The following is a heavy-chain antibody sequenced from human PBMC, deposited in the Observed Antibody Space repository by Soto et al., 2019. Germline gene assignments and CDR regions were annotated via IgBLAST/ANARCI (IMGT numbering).Heavy chain of an antibody. D-gene: IGHD2-15*01. J-gene: IGHJ4*02. CDR2: IVPIVDTS. CDR3: VRDVAIPGHPDN. CDR1: GGTFSSNA. Sequence: SVKVSFKTSGGTFSSNAISWVRQAPGQGLERMGGIVPIVDTSTYAQKFQGRVTITADESTSTVYMELSSLRSDDTVVYYCVRDVAIPGHPDNWGQGTLVIVSS. V-gene: IGHV1-69*13.